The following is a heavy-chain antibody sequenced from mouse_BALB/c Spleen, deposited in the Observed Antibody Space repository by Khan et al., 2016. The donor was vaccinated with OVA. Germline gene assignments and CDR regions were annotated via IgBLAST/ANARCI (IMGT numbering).Heavy chain of an antibody. CDR3: ARTARIKY. CDR2: ITYSGST. V-gene: IGHV3-2*02. D-gene: IGHD1-2*01. CDR1: GYSFTSCYV. J-gene: IGHJ2*01. Sequence: EVQLQESGPGLVKPSQSLSLTCTVTGYSFTSCYVRKWIRQLPGNKLGWMGYITYSGSTNYNPSLKSRISLTSDTSYNPVFLQLNSVTTEDRATYYWARTARIKYWGQGTTLTVSS.